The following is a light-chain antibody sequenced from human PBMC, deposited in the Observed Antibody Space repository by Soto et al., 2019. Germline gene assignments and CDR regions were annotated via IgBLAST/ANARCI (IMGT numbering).Light chain of an antibody. Sequence: QSVLTQPPSASGTPGQRVTISCSGSSSNIGSNYVYWYQQFPGTAPKLLIYRNNQRPSGVPDRFCGSRSGTSASLDISGLGSEYEGYYHCSWWTGGRSGVVFGGGTKLTVL. CDR1: SSNIGSNY. J-gene: IGLJ3*02. V-gene: IGLV1-47*01. CDR2: RNN. CDR3: SWWTGGRSGVV.